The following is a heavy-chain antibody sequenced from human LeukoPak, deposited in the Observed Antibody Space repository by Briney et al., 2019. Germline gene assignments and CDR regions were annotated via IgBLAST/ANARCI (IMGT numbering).Heavy chain of an antibody. J-gene: IGHJ1*01. D-gene: IGHD2-2*02. V-gene: IGHV3-23*01. CDR1: GFTFSSYA. Sequence: GGSLRLSCAASGFTFSSYAMSWVRQAPGKGLEWVSAISGSGGGTYYADSVKGRFTISRDNSKNTLYLQMNSLRAEDTAVYYCAKTESPAAIVNRGYFQHWGQGTLVTVSS. CDR3: AKTESPAAIVNRGYFQH. CDR2: ISGSGGGT.